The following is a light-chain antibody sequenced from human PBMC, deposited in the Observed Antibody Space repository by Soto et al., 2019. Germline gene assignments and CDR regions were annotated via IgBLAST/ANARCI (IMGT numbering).Light chain of an antibody. CDR1: SSDVGSYNL. CDR2: EVS. V-gene: IGLV2-23*02. J-gene: IGLJ7*01. Sequence: QSALTQPASVSGSPGQSITISCTGTSSDVGSYNLVSWYQQHPGKAPKLMIYEVSKRPSGVSNRFSGSKSGNTASLTISGLQAEDEADNYCCSYAGSSLPVFGGGTQLTVL. CDR3: CSYAGSSLPV.